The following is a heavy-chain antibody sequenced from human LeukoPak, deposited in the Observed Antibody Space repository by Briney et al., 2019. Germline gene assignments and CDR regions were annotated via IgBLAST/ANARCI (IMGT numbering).Heavy chain of an antibody. CDR3: ARRLYYYDSSGYYHDAFDI. D-gene: IGHD3-22*01. CDR2: IYYSGST. Sequence: SETLSLTCTVYGGSISSSTYYWIWIRPPTGKELEWMGSIYYSGSTYYNPSLKSRITISVDTSKNQFSLKLSSVTAADTAVYYCARRLYYYDSSGYYHDAFDIWGQGTMVTVSS. V-gene: IGHV4-39*01. CDR1: GGSISSSTYY. J-gene: IGHJ3*02.